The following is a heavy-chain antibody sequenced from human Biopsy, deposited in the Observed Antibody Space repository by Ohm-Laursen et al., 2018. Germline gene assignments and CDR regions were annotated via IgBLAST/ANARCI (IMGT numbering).Heavy chain of an antibody. CDR3: STMATF. CDR1: VFTFSDYY. J-gene: IGHJ4*02. V-gene: IGHV3-15*01. CDR2: IKSESDGGTT. Sequence: SLRLSCAASVFTFSDYYMSWIRQAPGKGLEWVGRIKSESDGGTTDYAGPVTGRFTISRDDSKNTLYVQMNSLKTEDTAVYYCSTMATFWGQGTLVTVSS. D-gene: IGHD3-16*01.